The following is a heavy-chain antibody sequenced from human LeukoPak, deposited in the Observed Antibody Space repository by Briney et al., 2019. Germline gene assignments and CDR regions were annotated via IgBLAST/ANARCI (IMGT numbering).Heavy chain of an antibody. CDR3: ARDRHCVNGVCHSPPGMDV. CDR1: GFILNDYG. D-gene: IGHD2-8*01. Sequence: PGGSLRLSCAASGFILNDYGMHWVRQAPGKGLGWVADIWFDKNQHFADSVKGRIAISRDNSKNTVYLQINRLRAEDTAVYYCARDRHCVNGVCHSPPGMDVWGQGTTVTVAS. J-gene: IGHJ6*02. V-gene: IGHV3-33*01. CDR2: IWFDKNQ.